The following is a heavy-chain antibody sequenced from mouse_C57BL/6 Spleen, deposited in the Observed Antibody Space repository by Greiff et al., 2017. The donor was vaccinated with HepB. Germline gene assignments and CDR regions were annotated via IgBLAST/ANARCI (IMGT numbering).Heavy chain of an antibody. CDR2: INPNNGGT. V-gene: IGHV1-22*01. D-gene: IGHD2-5*01. CDR3: ARGEDSNWFAY. Sequence: VQLQQSGPELVKPGASVKMSCKASGYTFTDYNMHWVKQSHGKSLEWIGYINPNNGGTSYNQKFKDKATLTVDKSSSTAYMQLSSLTSEDSAVYYCARGEDSNWFAYWGQGTLVTVSA. CDR1: GYTFTDYN. J-gene: IGHJ3*01.